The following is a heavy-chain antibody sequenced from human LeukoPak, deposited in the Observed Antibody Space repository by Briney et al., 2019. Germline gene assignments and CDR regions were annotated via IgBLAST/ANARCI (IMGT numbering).Heavy chain of an antibody. CDR2: INHSGST. CDR3: ARVGIDDFL. J-gene: IGHJ6*04. V-gene: IGHV4-34*01. Sequence: PSETLSLTCAVYGGSFSGYYWSWIRQPPGKGLEWIGEINHSGSTNYNPSLKSRVTISVDTSKNQFSLKLSSVTAADTAVYYCARVGIDDFLWGKGTTVTVSS. CDR1: GGSFSGYY. D-gene: IGHD3-3*01.